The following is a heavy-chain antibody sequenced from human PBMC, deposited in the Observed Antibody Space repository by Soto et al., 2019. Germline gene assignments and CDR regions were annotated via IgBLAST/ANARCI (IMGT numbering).Heavy chain of an antibody. D-gene: IGHD2-2*01. V-gene: IGHV1-18*04. Sequence: ASVKVSCMASGYTFTRYGISWVRQAPGQGLEWMAWTSANNDNTNYAEKLQGRVTLTTATSTGTAYMELRSLRSDDTAVYSCARDERGTCTGTNCYYFDYWGQGTLVTVSS. CDR2: TSANNDNT. J-gene: IGHJ4*02. CDR1: GYTFTRYG. CDR3: ARDERGTCTGTNCYYFDY.